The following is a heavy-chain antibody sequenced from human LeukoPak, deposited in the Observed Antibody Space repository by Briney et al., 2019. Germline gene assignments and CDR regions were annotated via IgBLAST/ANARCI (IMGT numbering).Heavy chain of an antibody. CDR2: ISSSSSYI. CDR1: GFTFSSYS. V-gene: IGHV3-21*01. CDR3: AREGGSPPGYYYYMDV. Sequence: GGSLRLSCAASGFTFSSYSMNWVRQAPGKGLEWVSSISSSSSYIYYADSVKGRFTISRDNAKKSLYLQMNSLRAEDTAVYYCAREGGSPPGYYYYMDVWGKGTTVTVSS. J-gene: IGHJ6*03.